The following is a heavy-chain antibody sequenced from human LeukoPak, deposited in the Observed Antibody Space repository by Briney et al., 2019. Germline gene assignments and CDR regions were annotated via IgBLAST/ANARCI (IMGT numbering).Heavy chain of an antibody. CDR2: ISNSGGST. J-gene: IGHJ4*02. V-gene: IGHV3-23*01. Sequence: GGSLRLSCAASGFTFSSYAMSWVRQAPGKGLEWVSAISNSGGSTYYADSVKGRFTISRDNSKNALYLQKNSLRAEDTAVYYCAKRSGSSWYGDFDYWGPGTLVTVSS. CDR3: AKRSGSSWYGDFDY. CDR1: GFTFSSYA. D-gene: IGHD6-13*01.